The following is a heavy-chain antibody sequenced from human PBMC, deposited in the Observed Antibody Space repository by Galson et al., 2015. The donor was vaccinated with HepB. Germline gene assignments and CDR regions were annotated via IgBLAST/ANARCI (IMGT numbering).Heavy chain of an antibody. CDR1: GDSVSSNSAA. Sequence: CAISGDSVSSNSAAWNWIRQSSSRGLEWLGRTYYRSKWYNDYAVSVKSRITINPNTSKNQFSLQLNSVTPEDTAVYYCARGVRAYGSGSYYHYFDYWGQGTLVTVSS. CDR2: TYYRSKWYN. V-gene: IGHV6-1*01. J-gene: IGHJ4*02. D-gene: IGHD3-10*01. CDR3: ARGVRAYGSGSYYHYFDY.